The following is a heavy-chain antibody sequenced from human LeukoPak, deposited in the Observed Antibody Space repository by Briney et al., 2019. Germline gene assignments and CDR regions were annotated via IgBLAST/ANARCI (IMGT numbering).Heavy chain of an antibody. D-gene: IGHD3-22*01. Sequence: ASVKLSCKASGYTFTSYGISWVRQAPGQGLEWMGWISAYNGNTNYAQKLQGRVTMTTDTSTSTAYMELRSLRSDDTAVYYCARGGRLYYYDSSGPYYFDYWGQGTLVTVSS. V-gene: IGHV1-18*01. CDR3: ARGGRLYYYDSSGPYYFDY. CDR1: GYTFTSYG. J-gene: IGHJ4*02. CDR2: ISAYNGNT.